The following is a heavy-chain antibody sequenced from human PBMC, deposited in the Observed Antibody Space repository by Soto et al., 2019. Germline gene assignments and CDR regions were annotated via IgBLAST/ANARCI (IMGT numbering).Heavy chain of an antibody. D-gene: IGHD3-22*01. CDR3: ATDPPRNYYDNNVTMGN. V-gene: IGHV3-15*01. CDR1: GIIFSHTW. CDR2: IKSNTDGGTT. Sequence: GGSLRLSCTASGIIFSHTWINWVLQAPGKGLEWVGRIKSNTDGGTTDYATPVKGRFALSRDDSQNTLYLQMTGLKAEDTAVYYCATDPPRNYYDNNVTMGNWGQGTLVTVSS. J-gene: IGHJ4*02.